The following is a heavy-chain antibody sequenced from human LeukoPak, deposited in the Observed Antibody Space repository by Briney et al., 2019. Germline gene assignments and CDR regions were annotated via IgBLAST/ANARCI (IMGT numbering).Heavy chain of an antibody. V-gene: IGHV3-48*04. CDR1: GFTFSSYW. CDR3: ARIEYYYGSGSYDY. D-gene: IGHD3-10*01. J-gene: IGHJ4*02. CDR2: ISSSGSTI. Sequence: GGSLRLSCAASGFTFSSYWMSWVRQAPGKGLEWVSYISSSGSTIYYADSVKGRFTISRDNAKNSLYLQMNSPRAEDTAVYYCARIEYYYGSGSYDYWGQGTLVTASS.